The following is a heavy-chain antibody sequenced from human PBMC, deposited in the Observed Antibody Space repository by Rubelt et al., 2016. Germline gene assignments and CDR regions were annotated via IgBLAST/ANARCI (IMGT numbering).Heavy chain of an antibody. CDR2: ISYDGSNK. CDR1: GFTFTNYW. Sequence: VQLVESGGGLVQPGGSLRLSCAASGFTFTNYWMSWVRQAPGKGLEWVAVISYDGSNKYYADSVKGRFTISRDNSKNTLYLQMNSLRAEDTAVYYCARDSSSWYFDYWGQGTLVTVSS. D-gene: IGHD6-13*01. CDR3: ARDSSSWYFDY. J-gene: IGHJ4*02. V-gene: IGHV3-30*03.